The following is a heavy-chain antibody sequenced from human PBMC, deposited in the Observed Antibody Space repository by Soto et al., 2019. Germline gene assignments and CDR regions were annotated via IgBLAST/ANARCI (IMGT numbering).Heavy chain of an antibody. CDR1: GGSISSSSYY. CDR2: IYYSGST. J-gene: IGHJ4*02. D-gene: IGHD3-10*01. V-gene: IGHV4-39*01. Sequence: QLQLQESGPGLVKPSETLSLTCTVSGGSISSSSYYWGWIRQPPGKGLEWIGSIYYSGSTYYNPSLKSRVTISVDTSKNQFSLKLSSVTAADTAVYYCARHLSNYYGSGSYDYWGQGTLVTVSS. CDR3: ARHLSNYYGSGSYDY.